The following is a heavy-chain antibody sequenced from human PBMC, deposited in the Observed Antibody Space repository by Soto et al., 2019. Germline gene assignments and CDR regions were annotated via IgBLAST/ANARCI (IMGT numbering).Heavy chain of an antibody. CDR1: GHTFTSYD. D-gene: IGHD3-9*01. Sequence: ASVKASCKASGHTFTSYDINWVRQATGQGLEWMGWMNPNSGNTGYAQKFQGRVTMTRNTSISTAYMELSSLRSEDTAVYYCARGPAYYDILTGYYSHWFDPWGQGTLVTVSS. CDR3: ARGPAYYDILTGYYSHWFDP. V-gene: IGHV1-8*01. CDR2: MNPNSGNT. J-gene: IGHJ5*02.